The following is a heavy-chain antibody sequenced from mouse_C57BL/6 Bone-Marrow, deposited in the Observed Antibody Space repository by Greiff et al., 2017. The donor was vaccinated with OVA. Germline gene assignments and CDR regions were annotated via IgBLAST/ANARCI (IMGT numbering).Heavy chain of an antibody. D-gene: IGHD4-1*01. Sequence: QVQLKESGPELVKPGASVKLSCKASGYTFTSYDINWVKQRPGQGLAWIGWLYPRDGSTKSNEKFKGKAPLSVATSSSTVYMELHSLTSEYSAVYFCAKRGCWALTGTFDYWGQGTTLTVSS. CDR3: AKRGCWALTGTFDY. J-gene: IGHJ2*01. CDR1: GYTFTSYD. V-gene: IGHV1-85*01. CDR2: LYPRDGST.